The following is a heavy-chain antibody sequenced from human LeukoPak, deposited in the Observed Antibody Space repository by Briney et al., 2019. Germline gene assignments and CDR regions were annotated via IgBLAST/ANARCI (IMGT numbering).Heavy chain of an antibody. CDR3: VRVGRPLTGRASVL. V-gene: IGHV3-7*04. CDR2: IKEDGSET. CDR1: DFHFSSYC. J-gene: IGHJ3*01. Sequence: GGSLRLSCSAPDFHFSSYCEDWLRQAPGKGLQWVAHIKEDGSETEYVDSVKGRFTISRDNKKRSLFLQMNDLRVEDMGIYYCVRVGRPLTGRASVLWGQGTMVTVSS.